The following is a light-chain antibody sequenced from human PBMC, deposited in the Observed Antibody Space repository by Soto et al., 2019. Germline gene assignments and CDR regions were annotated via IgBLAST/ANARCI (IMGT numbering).Light chain of an antibody. J-gene: IGKJ1*01. CDR1: QSISSW. CDR3: QQYNSYWT. Sequence: DIQMAESPSTLSASVGDGVTITCRASQSISSWLAWYQQKAGKAPKLLIYDASSLESGVPSRFSGSGSGTEFTLTISSLQPDDFATYYCQQYNSYWTFGQGTKVDIK. CDR2: DAS. V-gene: IGKV1-5*01.